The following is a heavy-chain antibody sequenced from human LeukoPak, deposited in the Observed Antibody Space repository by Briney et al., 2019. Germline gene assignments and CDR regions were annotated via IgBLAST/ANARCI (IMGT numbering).Heavy chain of an antibody. Sequence: GGSLRLSCAASGFTFSNAWMSWVRQAPGKGLEWVGRIKSKADGGTTDYAAPVKGRFTISRDDSKNTLYLQMNSLKTEDTAVYYCTTGLLEGDYEGEDYGGQEPLVTVSS. J-gene: IGHJ4*02. CDR1: GFTFSNAW. CDR3: TTGLLEGDYEGEDY. D-gene: IGHD4-17*01. V-gene: IGHV3-15*01. CDR2: IKSKADGGTT.